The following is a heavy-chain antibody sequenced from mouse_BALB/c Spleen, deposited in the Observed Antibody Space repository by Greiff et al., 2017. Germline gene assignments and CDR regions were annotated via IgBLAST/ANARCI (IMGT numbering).Heavy chain of an antibody. Sequence: VQLQQSGPALVKPGASVKMSCKASGYTFTSYVMHWVKQKPGQGLEWIGYINPYNDGTKYNEKFKGKATLTSDNSSSTAYMELSSLTSEDSAVYYCARSGDYGSSYGFAYWGQGTLVTVSA. CDR1: GYTFTSYV. CDR3: ARSGDYGSSYGFAY. J-gene: IGHJ3*01. V-gene: IGHV1-14*01. CDR2: INPYNDGT. D-gene: IGHD1-1*01.